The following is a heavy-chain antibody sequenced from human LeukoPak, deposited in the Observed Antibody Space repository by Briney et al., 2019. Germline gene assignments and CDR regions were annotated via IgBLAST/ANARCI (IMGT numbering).Heavy chain of an antibody. J-gene: IGHJ6*03. V-gene: IGHV1-8*01. CDR2: MNPNSGNT. D-gene: IGHD3-10*01. CDR3: ARGSRGVRGVIISYYYYYMDV. Sequence: ASVKVSCKASGYTFTSYDINWVRQATGQGLEWMGWMNPNSGNTGYAQKFQGRVTMARNTSISTAYMELSSLRSEDTAVYYCARGSRGVRGVIISYYYYYMDVWGKGTTATISS. CDR1: GYTFTSYD.